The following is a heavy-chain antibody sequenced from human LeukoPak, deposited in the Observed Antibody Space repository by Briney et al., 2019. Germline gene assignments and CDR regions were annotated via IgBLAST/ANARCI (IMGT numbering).Heavy chain of an antibody. J-gene: IGHJ4*02. CDR3: ARLSGRYYFDY. D-gene: IGHD1-26*01. V-gene: IGHV3-53*01. CDR1: GFTVSSNY. Sequence: GGSLRLSCAASGFTVSSNYMSWVRQAPGKGLEWVSVIYSGGSTYYADSVKGRFTISRDNSKNTLYLQMNSLRAEDTAVYYCARLSGRYYFDYWGQGTLVTVSS. CDR2: IYSGGST.